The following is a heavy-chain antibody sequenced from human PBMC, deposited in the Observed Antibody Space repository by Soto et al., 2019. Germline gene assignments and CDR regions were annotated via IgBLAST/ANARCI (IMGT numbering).Heavy chain of an antibody. CDR3: ARRALNYYYYMDV. CDR2: ISYSGTT. J-gene: IGHJ6*03. V-gene: IGHV4-39*01. Sequence: SETLSLTCTVSGGSISSSTNYWVWIRQPPGKGLEWIGSISYSGTTYYNPSLESRVTISVDTSKKQFSLRLSSVTAADTAVYYCARRALNYYYYMDVWGKGTTVTVSS. CDR1: GGSISSSTNY.